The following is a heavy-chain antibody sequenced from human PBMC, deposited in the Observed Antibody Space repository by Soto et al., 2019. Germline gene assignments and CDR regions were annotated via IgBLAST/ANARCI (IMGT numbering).Heavy chain of an antibody. CDR2: INPSGGST. Sequence: ASVKVSCKASGYTFTRYYMHWVRQAPGQGLEWMGIINPSGGSTSYAQKFQGRVTMTRDTSTSTVYMELSSLRSEDTAVYYCARGGGYCSGGSCLYGMDVWGQGTTVTVSS. CDR3: ARGGGYCSGGSCLYGMDV. J-gene: IGHJ6*02. D-gene: IGHD2-15*01. CDR1: GYTFTRYY. V-gene: IGHV1-46*01.